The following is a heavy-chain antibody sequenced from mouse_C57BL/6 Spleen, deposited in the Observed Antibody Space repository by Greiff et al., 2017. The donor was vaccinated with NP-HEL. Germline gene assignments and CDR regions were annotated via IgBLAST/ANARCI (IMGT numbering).Heavy chain of an antibody. Sequence: QVQLQQSGAELVKPGASVKLSCKASGYTFTEYTIHWVKQRSGQGLEWIGWFYPGSGSIKYNEKFKDKATLTAGKSSSTVYMELSRLTSEDAAVYVCAGHEDLYYGDGWWCDGWGTGTTVTVSS. D-gene: IGHD2-13*01. CDR3: AGHEDLYYGDGWWCDG. V-gene: IGHV1-62-2*01. CDR2: FYPGSGSI. J-gene: IGHJ1*03. CDR1: GYTFTEYT.